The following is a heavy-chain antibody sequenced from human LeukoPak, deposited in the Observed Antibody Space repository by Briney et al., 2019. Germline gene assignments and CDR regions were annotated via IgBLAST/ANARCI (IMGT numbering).Heavy chain of an antibody. J-gene: IGHJ4*02. Sequence: GGSLRLSCTASGFTFGDYAMSWVRQAPGKGLEWVGFIRSKVYGGTTEYAASVKGRFTISRDDSKSIAYLQVNSLKTEDTAVYYCTGSFGELSFFAHWGQGTLVTVSS. D-gene: IGHD3-10*01. CDR2: IRSKVYGGTT. CDR3: TGSFGELSFFAH. V-gene: IGHV3-49*04. CDR1: GFTFGDYA.